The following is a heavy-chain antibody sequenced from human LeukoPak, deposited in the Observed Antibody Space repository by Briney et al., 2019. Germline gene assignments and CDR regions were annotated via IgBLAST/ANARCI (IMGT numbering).Heavy chain of an antibody. Sequence: ASVKVSCKASGYTFTSYYMHWVRQAPGQGLKWMGIINPSGGSTSYAQKFQGRVTMTRDTSTSTVYMELSSLRSEDTAVYYCARAVLAVAVRGELDYWGQGTLVTVSS. D-gene: IGHD6-19*01. J-gene: IGHJ4*02. CDR2: INPSGGST. CDR3: ARAVLAVAVRGELDY. CDR1: GYTFTSYY. V-gene: IGHV1-46*01.